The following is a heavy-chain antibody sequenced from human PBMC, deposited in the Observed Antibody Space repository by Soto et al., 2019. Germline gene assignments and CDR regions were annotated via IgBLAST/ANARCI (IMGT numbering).Heavy chain of an antibody. CDR3: TSFGVVITTYYYYGMDV. CDR1: GFTFGDYA. CDR2: IRSKAYGGTT. V-gene: IGHV3-49*04. Sequence: LSLSCTASGFTFGDYAMSWVRQAPGKGLEWVGFIRSKAYGGTTEYAASVKGRFTISRDDSKSIAYLQMNSLKTEDTAVYYCTSFGVVITTYYYYGMDVWGQGTTVTVSS. J-gene: IGHJ6*02. D-gene: IGHD3-3*01.